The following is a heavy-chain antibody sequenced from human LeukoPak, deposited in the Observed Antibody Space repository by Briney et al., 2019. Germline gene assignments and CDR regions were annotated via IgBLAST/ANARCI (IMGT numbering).Heavy chain of an antibody. V-gene: IGHV1-2*02. CDR2: INPNSGGT. CDR1: GGTFSSYA. J-gene: IGHJ4*02. CDR3: ASTPTYYDYVWGSYRWGGFDY. D-gene: IGHD3-16*02. Sequence: ASVKVSCKASGGTFSSYAISWVRQAPGQGLEWMGWINPNSGGTNYAQKFQGRVTMTRDTSISTAYMELSRLRSDDTAVYYCASTPTYYDYVWGSYRWGGFDYWGQGTLVTVSS.